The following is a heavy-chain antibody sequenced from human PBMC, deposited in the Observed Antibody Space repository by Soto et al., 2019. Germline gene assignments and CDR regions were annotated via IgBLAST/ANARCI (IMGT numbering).Heavy chain of an antibody. D-gene: IGHD3-3*01. CDR1: GFTFSSYW. V-gene: IGHV3-7*01. J-gene: IGHJ4*02. Sequence: GGSLRLSCAASGFTFSSYWMSWVRQAPGKGLEWVANIKQDGSEKYYVDSVKGRFTISRDNAKNSLYLQMNSLRAEDTAVYYCARDTSQLDDFWRLDYWGQGTLVTVSS. CDR3: ARDTSQLDDFWRLDY. CDR2: IKQDGSEK.